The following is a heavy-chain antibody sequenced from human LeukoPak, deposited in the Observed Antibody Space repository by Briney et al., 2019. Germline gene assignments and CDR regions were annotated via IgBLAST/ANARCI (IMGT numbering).Heavy chain of an antibody. J-gene: IGHJ4*02. CDR1: GFTFSSYA. V-gene: IGHV3-23*01. CDR3: AKGSRGSCSRTYCYPFDY. CDR2: ISGSDAGT. D-gene: IGHD2-2*01. Sequence: HPGGSLRLSCAASGFTFSSYAMSWIRQIPGKGLEWVAAISGSDAGTYYADSVKGRFTISRDNSKNTLYLQMNRLRAEDTAVYYCAKGSRGSCSRTYCYPFDYWGQGTLSPSPQ.